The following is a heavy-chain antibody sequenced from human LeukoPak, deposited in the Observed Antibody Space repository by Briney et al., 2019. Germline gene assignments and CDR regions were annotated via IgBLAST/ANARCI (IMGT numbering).Heavy chain of an antibody. CDR2: IRSKAFGGTP. J-gene: IGHJ4*02. CDR3: TRNTVTVHFDY. CDR1: GFTFDDYA. D-gene: IGHD4-17*01. V-gene: IGHV3-49*03. Sequence: HSGGSLRLSCSASGFTFDDYAVSWFRQAPGKGLEWVGFIRSKAFGGTPEYAASVRGRFTISRDDSKSIAYLQMNSLKTEDTAVYYCTRNTVTVHFDYWSQGTLLTVSS.